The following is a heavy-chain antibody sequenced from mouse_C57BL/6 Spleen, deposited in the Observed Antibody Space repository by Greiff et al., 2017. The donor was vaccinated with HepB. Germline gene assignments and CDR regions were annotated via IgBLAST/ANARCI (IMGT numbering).Heavy chain of an antibody. CDR3: AREGGVVRALFDY. V-gene: IGHV5-4*01. D-gene: IGHD1-1*02. CDR1: GFTFSSYA. J-gene: IGHJ2*01. CDR2: ISDGGSYT. Sequence: EVKLMESGGGLVKPGGSLKLSCAASGFTFSSYAMSWVRQTPEKRLEWVATISDGGSYTYYPDNVKGRFTISRDNANNNLYLQMSHLKSEDTAMYYCAREGGVVRALFDYWGQGTTLTVSS.